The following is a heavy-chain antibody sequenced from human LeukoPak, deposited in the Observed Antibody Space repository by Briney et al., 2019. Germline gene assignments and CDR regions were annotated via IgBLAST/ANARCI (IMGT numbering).Heavy chain of an antibody. Sequence: ASVKVSCKASGYTFTSYDVNWVRQATGQGLEWMGWMNPNSGNTGYAQKFQGRVTMTRNTSISTAYMELSSLRSEDTAVYYCAREDSSSWSSGFDYWGQGTLVTVSS. CDR3: AREDSSSWSSGFDY. V-gene: IGHV1-8*01. CDR2: MNPNSGNT. D-gene: IGHD6-13*01. J-gene: IGHJ4*02. CDR1: GYTFTSYD.